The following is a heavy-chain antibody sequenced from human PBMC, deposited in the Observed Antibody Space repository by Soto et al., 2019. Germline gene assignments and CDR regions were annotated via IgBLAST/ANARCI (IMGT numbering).Heavy chain of an antibody. CDR2: IYYSGST. CDR3: ARGRSIAAAGTGDYFDY. D-gene: IGHD6-13*01. V-gene: IGHV4-39*01. J-gene: IGHJ4*02. CDR1: GGSISSSSYY. Sequence: QLQLQESGPGLVKPLETLSLTCTVSGGSISSSSYYWGWIRQPPGKGLEWIGSIYYSGSTYYNPSLKSRVTISVDTSKNQFSLKLSSVTAADTAVYYCARGRSIAAAGTGDYFDYWGQGTLVTVSS.